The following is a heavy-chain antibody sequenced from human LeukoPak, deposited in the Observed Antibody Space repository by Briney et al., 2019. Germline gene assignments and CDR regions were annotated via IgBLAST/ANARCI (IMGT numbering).Heavy chain of an antibody. CDR3: ARECRDGSPGGY. CDR1: GYTFTSYG. CDR2: ISAYNGNT. D-gene: IGHD5-24*01. V-gene: IGHV1-18*01. Sequence: ASVKVSCKASGYTFTSYGISWVRQAPGQGLEWMGWISAYNGNTNYAQKLQGRVTMTTDTSTSTVYMELRSLRSDDTAVYYCARECRDGSPGGYWGQGTLVTVSS. J-gene: IGHJ4*02.